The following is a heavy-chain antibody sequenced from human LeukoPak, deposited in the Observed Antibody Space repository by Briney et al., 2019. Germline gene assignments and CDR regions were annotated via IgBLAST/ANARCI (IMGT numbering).Heavy chain of an antibody. D-gene: IGHD3-10*01. Sequence: PGGSLRLSCAASGFTFSSYAMNWVRQAPGKGLEWVSYISSSSTIYYADSVRGRFTISRDNAKNSLYLQMNSLRAEDTAVYYCARGYGSGSYCLYWGQGTLVTVSS. CDR2: ISSSSTI. CDR3: ARGYGSGSYCLY. V-gene: IGHV3-48*04. CDR1: GFTFSSYA. J-gene: IGHJ4*02.